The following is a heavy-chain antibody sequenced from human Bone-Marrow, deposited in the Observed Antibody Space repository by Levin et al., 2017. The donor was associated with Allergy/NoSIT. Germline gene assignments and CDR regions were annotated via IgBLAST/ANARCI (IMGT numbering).Heavy chain of an antibody. Sequence: GESLKISCKASGYTFSSYDINWVRQATGRGLEWMGWVNPNSGNTAYGQKFQGRVTLTRNTSTSTAYMELGSLRSEDTAVYYCARGYGAKGGDNWGQGTLVTVSS. D-gene: IGHD4-23*01. V-gene: IGHV1-8*01. CDR2: VNPNSGNT. CDR1: GYTFSSYD. J-gene: IGHJ4*02. CDR3: ARGYGAKGGDN.